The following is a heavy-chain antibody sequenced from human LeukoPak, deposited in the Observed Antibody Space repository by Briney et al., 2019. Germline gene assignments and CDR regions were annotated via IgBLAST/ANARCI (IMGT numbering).Heavy chain of an antibody. V-gene: IGHV3-23*01. D-gene: IGHD6-19*01. CDR3: ASSGWYNDFDY. J-gene: IGHJ4*02. CDR2: ISGSGGST. Sequence: GGSLRLPCAASGFTFSSYAMSWVRQAPGKGLEWVSAISGSGGSTYYADSVKGRFTISRDNSKNTLYLQMNSLRAEDTAVYYCASSGWYNDFDYWGQGTLVTVSS. CDR1: GFTFSSYA.